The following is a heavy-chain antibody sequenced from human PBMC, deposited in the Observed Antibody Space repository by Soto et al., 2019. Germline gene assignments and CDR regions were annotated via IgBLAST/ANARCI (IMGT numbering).Heavy chain of an antibody. CDR1: GFTVSSNY. D-gene: IGHD6-19*01. V-gene: IGHV3-53*02. CDR2: IYSGGST. CDR3: ARDSRVAGGLGY. Sequence: EVQLVETGGGLIQPGGSLRLSCAASGFTVSSNYMSWVRQAAGKGLEWVSVIYSGGSTYYADSVKGRFTISRDNSKNTLYLQLNSLRAEDTAVYYCARDSRVAGGLGYWGQGTLVTVSS. J-gene: IGHJ4*02.